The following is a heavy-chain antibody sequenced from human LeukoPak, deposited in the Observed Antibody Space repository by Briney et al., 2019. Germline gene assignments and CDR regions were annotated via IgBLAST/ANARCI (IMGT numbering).Heavy chain of an antibody. V-gene: IGHV3-15*01. CDR1: GFTFSNAW. CDR2: IKSKTDGGTT. CDR3: ATESPAFDY. J-gene: IGHJ4*02. Sequence: GGSLRLSCATSGFTFSNAWMSWVRQAPGKGLEWVGRIKSKTDGGTTDYAAPVKGRFTISGDDSKKTLYLQMNSLKSEDTAVYYCATESPAFDYWGQGTLVTVSS.